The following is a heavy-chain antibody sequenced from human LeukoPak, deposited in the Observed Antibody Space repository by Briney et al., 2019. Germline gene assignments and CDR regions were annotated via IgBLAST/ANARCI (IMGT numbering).Heavy chain of an antibody. V-gene: IGHV1-46*01. J-gene: IGHJ3*02. D-gene: IGHD2-2*01. CDR1: GYTFTSYY. Sequence: EASVKVSCKASGYTFTSYYMHWVRQAPGQGLEWMGIINPSGGSTNYAQEFQGRVTMTRDTSTSTVYMELSGLRSEDTALYYCASLPAATGAHAFDIWGQGTMVIVSS. CDR2: INPSGGST. CDR3: ASLPAATGAHAFDI.